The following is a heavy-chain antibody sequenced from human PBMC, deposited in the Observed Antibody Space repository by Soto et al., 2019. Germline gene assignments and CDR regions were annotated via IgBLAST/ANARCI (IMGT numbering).Heavy chain of an antibody. Sequence: QVQLQESGPGLVKPSQTLSLTCTVSGGSISSGDYYWSWIRQPPGKGLEWIGYIYYRVSTYYNPSLTSRVTITVDTSKNQFSLKLSSVTAADTAVYYCARDLPEYCSGGSCCSGGYRYRAFDIWGQGTMVTVSS. D-gene: IGHD2-15*01. V-gene: IGHV4-30-4*01. CDR3: ARDLPEYCSGGSCCSGGYRYRAFDI. CDR2: IYYRVST. J-gene: IGHJ3*02. CDR1: GGSISSGDYY.